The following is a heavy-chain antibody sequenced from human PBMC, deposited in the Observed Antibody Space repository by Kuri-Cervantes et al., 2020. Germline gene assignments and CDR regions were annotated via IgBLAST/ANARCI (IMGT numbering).Heavy chain of an antibody. Sequence: LRLSCAVSGYSISSSNWWGWIRQPPGKGLEWIGYIYYSGSTYYNPSLKSRVTISVDTSKNQFSLKLSSVTAADTAVYYCARTTVVTGALDYWGQGTLVTSPQ. V-gene: IGHV4-28*01. J-gene: IGHJ4*02. D-gene: IGHD4-23*01. CDR3: ARTTVVTGALDY. CDR2: IYYSGST. CDR1: GYSISSSNW.